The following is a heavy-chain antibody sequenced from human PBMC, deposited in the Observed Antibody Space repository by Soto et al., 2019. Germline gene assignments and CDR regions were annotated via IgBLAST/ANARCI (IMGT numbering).Heavy chain of an antibody. D-gene: IGHD3-16*01. V-gene: IGHV3-33*05. CDR2: TSYDGSNT. Sequence: QVQLVESGGGVVQPGTSLRLSCVGSGFTFRSYVIHWVRQAPGKGLEWVALTSYDGSNTFYGDSVKGRFTISRDNARNTVELQMDRLRLEDTALYYGARWGTTGGLDVCGQGTLVSVSS. CDR3: ARWGTTGGLDV. CDR1: GFTFRSYV. J-gene: IGHJ4*02.